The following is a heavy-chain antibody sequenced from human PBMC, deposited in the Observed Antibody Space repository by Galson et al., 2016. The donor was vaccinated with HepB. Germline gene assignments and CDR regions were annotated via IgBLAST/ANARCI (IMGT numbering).Heavy chain of an antibody. D-gene: IGHD2-8*01. V-gene: IGHV1-8*01. CDR3: ARGGTLPKTNLYGMDV. CDR2: MNPKSGNT. Sequence: SVKVSCKASGYTFSNYDINWVRQAPGQGPEWMAWMNPKSGNTGYAQSFKARVTMTRDTSISTAYMELYSRTSEDTAVYFCARGGTLPKTNLYGMDVWGQGTTVTVSS. J-gene: IGHJ6*02. CDR1: GYTFSNYD.